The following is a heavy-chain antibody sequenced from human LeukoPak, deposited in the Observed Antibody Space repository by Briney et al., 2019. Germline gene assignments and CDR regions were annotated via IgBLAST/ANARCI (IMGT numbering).Heavy chain of an antibody. J-gene: IGHJ5*01. Sequence: GGSLRLSCAASGFTFSSSAMAWVRRAPGEGLQWGSSISVSDGSTHYADSVKGRFTISRGNSKNTLFLQMNFLRAEDTAEYFCAKVLGYVDPFDSWGQGTLVTVSS. D-gene: IGHD2-15*01. CDR1: GFTFSSSA. V-gene: IGHV3-23*01. CDR3: AKVLGYVDPFDS. CDR2: ISVSDGST.